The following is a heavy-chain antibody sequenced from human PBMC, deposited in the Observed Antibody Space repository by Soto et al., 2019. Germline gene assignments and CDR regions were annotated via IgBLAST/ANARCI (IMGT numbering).Heavy chain of an antibody. J-gene: IGHJ4*02. CDR2: IKTDGSST. CDR1: GFTFSSYW. CDR3: VRDLGIGGFADY. V-gene: IGHV3-74*03. D-gene: IGHD2-15*01. Sequence: EAQLVQSGGGLVQPGGSLRLSCAASGFTFSSYWMHWVRQAPGKGLVWVSRIKTDGSSTTYADSVKGRFTISRDNAKNTLYLQMNSRRAEDTAVYCCVRDLGIGGFADYWGQGTLVTVSS.